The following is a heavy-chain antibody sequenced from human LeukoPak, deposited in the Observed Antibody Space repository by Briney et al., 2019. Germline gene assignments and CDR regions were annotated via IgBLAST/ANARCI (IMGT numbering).Heavy chain of an antibody. CDR3: AGLGYSGYGPRSRFDN. D-gene: IGHD5-12*01. CDR1: GGTFSNNA. CDR2: IMPRFTP. J-gene: IGHJ4*02. Sequence: SVKVSCKASGGTFSNNAISWVRQAPGQGLEWMGGIMPRFTPNYAQHFQGRVTITTDEATTTAYLELSNLRSDDTAVYYCAGLGYSGYGPRSRFDNWGQGTLITVST. V-gene: IGHV1-69*05.